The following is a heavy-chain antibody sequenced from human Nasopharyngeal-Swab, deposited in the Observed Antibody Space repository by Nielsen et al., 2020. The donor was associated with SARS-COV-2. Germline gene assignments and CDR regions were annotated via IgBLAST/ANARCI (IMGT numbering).Heavy chain of an antibody. CDR3: ARFLGYCSGGSCYSHN. D-gene: IGHD2-15*01. CDR1: GYSFTSYW. J-gene: IGHJ4*02. Sequence: GESLKISCKGSGYSFTSYWISWVRQMPGKGLEWMGRIDPSDSYTNYSPSFQGHVTISADKSISTAHLQWSSLKASDTAMYYCARFLGYCSGGSCYSHNWGQGTLVTVSS. V-gene: IGHV5-10-1*01. CDR2: IDPSDSYT.